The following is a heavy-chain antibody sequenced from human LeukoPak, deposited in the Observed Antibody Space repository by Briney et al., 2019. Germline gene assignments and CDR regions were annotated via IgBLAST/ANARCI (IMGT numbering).Heavy chain of an antibody. J-gene: IGHJ3*02. CDR1: GFTFSSYE. CDR2: ISSSGSTI. V-gene: IGHV3-48*03. D-gene: IGHD3-22*01. CDR3: ARDRPDWDYDTSGSRDGFDM. Sequence: GGSLRLSCAASGFTFSSYEMNWVRQAPGKGLGWVSYISSSGSTIYYADAVKSRFTISRDNAKNTLYLQMNSLRAEDTALHYCARDRPDWDYDTSGSRDGFDMWGQGTMVTVSS.